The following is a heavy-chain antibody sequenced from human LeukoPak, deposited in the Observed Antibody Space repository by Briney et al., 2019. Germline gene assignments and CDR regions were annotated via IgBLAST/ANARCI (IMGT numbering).Heavy chain of an antibody. J-gene: IGHJ4*02. CDR2: EDGEA. D-gene: IGHD2-21*02. Sequence: APVKVSCKVSGYTLTELSIHWVRQSPGKGLEWMGGEDGEAIYAQKFQGRVTMTEDTSTDTAYMDLSSLRSEDTAVYYCASTDLDSWGQGTLVTVSS. CDR3: ASTDLDS. V-gene: IGHV1-24*01. CDR1: GYTLTELS.